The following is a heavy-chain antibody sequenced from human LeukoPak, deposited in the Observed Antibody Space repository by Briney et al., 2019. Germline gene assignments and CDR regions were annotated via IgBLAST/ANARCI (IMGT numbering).Heavy chain of an antibody. V-gene: IGHV3-23*01. Sequence: QSGGPLRLSCAASGFTFSSYTMSWVRQAPGKGLEWVSAISGSGGSTYYADSVKGRFTISRDNSKDTLYLQLNSLRAEGTAVYYCAKTPAAALFDYWGQGTLVTVSS. D-gene: IGHD6-13*01. CDR1: GFTFSSYT. CDR2: ISGSGGST. CDR3: AKTPAAALFDY. J-gene: IGHJ4*02.